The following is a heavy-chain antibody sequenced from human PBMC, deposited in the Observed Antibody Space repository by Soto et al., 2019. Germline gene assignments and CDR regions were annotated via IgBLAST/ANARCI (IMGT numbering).Heavy chain of an antibody. D-gene: IGHD6-19*01. CDR2: IYYSGST. J-gene: IGHJ4*02. Sequence: SETLSLTCTVSGGSISSYYWSWIRQPPGKGLEWIGYIYYSGSTNYNPSLKSRVTISVDTSKNQFSLKLSSVTAADTAVYYCARYSSGAFDYWGQGTLVTVSS. CDR1: GGSISSYY. CDR3: ARYSSGAFDY. V-gene: IGHV4-59*01.